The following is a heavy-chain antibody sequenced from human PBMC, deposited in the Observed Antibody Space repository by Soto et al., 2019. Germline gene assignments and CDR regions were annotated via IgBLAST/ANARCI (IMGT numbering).Heavy chain of an antibody. J-gene: IGHJ6*02. CDR2: INPSGGST. CDR1: GYTFTSYY. D-gene: IGHD5-12*01. Sequence: ASVKVSCKASGYTFTSYYMHWVRQAPGQGLEWMGIINPSGGSTSYAQKFQGRVTMTRDTSTSTDYMELSSQRSEDTAVDYCAREVDHIGATISGYYYGMDVWGQGTTVTVSS. V-gene: IGHV1-46*01. CDR3: AREVDHIGATISGYYYGMDV.